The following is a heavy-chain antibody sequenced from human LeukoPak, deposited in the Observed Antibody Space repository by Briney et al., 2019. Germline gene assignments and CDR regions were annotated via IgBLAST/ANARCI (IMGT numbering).Heavy chain of an antibody. D-gene: IGHD6-19*01. J-gene: IGHJ5*02. CDR2: ISAYNGNT. CDR1: GYTFTSSG. V-gene: IGHV1-18*01. CDR3: ARVGEAVAGTGRTHWFDP. Sequence: ASVKVSCKASGYTFTSSGISWVRKAPGQALEWVGWISAYNGNTNYAQKLQGRVTMTADPSTSTAYMELRSLRSDDTAVYYCARVGEAVAGTGRTHWFDPWGQGTLVTVSS.